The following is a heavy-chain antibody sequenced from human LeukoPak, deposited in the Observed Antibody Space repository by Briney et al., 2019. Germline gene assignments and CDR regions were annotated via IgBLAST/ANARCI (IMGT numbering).Heavy chain of an antibody. J-gene: IGHJ4*02. Sequence: PSETLSLTCTVSGDSISVSDYYWGWIRQPPGKGLEWIGSVYYNGDTYYNPSLRSRVTTSIDTSKNQFSLRLSSVTAADSSVYYCARHRAHSDYIDYWGQGTLVTVSS. CDR3: ARHRAHSDYIDY. V-gene: IGHV4-39*01. D-gene: IGHD3-10*01. CDR2: VYYNGDT. CDR1: GDSISVSDYY.